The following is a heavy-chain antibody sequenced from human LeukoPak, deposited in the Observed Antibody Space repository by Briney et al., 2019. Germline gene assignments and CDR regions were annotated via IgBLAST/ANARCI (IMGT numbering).Heavy chain of an antibody. CDR1: GFTFSNYA. J-gene: IGHJ6*02. D-gene: IGHD5-12*01. CDR3: AKDGYIAGIYSTNYYYYGMDV. V-gene: IGHV3-30*04. CDR2: ISYDGSNK. Sequence: PGGSLRLSCVASGFTFSNYAMHWVRQAPGKGLEWVAVISYDGSNKYYADSVKGRFTISRDNSKNTLYLQMNSQRAEDTAVYYCAKDGYIAGIYSTNYYYYGMDVWGQGTTVTVSS.